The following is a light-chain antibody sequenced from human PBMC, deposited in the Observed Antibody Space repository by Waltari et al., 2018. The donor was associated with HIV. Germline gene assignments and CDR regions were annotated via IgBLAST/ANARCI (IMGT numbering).Light chain of an antibody. V-gene: IGLV3-21*01. Sequence: SYVLTQPPSVSVAPGKTATITCGGNNIRSKSVHWYQQRPGQAPVLVIYEDRDRPSGIPERFSGSDSGNTATLTISRVEAGDEADYYCQVCNSSKVLFGGGTKLTVL. J-gene: IGLJ2*01. CDR2: EDR. CDR3: QVCNSSKVL. CDR1: NIRSKS.